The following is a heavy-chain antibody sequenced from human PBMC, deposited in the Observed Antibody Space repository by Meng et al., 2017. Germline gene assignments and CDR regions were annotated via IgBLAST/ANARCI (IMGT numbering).Heavy chain of an antibody. D-gene: IGHD6-13*01. CDR2: ISGSGGST. CDR3: AKGVAAAQTPYWYFDL. Sequence: GESLKISCAASGFTFSSYAMSWVRQAPGKGLEWVSAISGSGGSTYYADSVKGQFTISRDNSKNTLYLQMNSLRAEDTAVYYCAKGVAAAQTPYWYFDLWGRGTLVTVSS. V-gene: IGHV3-23*01. CDR1: GFTFSSYA. J-gene: IGHJ2*01.